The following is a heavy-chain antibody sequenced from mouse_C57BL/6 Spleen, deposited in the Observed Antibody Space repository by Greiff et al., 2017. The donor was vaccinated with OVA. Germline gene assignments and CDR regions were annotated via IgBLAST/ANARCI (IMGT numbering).Heavy chain of an antibody. V-gene: IGHV1-63*01. Sequence: QVQLQQSGAELVRPGTSVKMSCKASGYTFTNYWIGWAKQRPGHGLEWIGDIYPGGGYTNYNEKFKGKATLTADKSSSTAYMQFSSLTSEDSAIYYCARSYGSSLYYFDYWGKGTTLTVSS. D-gene: IGHD1-1*01. CDR2: IYPGGGYT. CDR1: GYTFTNYW. CDR3: ARSYGSSLYYFDY. J-gene: IGHJ2*01.